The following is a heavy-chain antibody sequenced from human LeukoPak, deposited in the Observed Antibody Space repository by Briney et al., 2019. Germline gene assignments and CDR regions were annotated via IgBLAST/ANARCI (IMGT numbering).Heavy chain of an antibody. D-gene: IGHD4-17*01. V-gene: IGHV1-2*02. J-gene: IGHJ4*02. CDR1: GYTFTDFY. CDR2: INPNSGGT. CDR3: ARTLTTATWDY. Sequence: ASVKVSCKASGYTFTDFYFNWVRQALGQGLEWMGWINPNSGGTHYAQNFQDRVTMTRDTSINTAYMEVSRLRSDDTAVYYCARTLTTATWDYWGQGTLVTVSS.